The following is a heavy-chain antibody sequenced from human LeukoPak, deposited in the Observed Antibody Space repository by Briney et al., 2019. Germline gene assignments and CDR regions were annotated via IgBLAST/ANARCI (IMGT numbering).Heavy chain of an antibody. CDR2: INQEGSER. Sequence: GGSLRLSCEVSGFIFSSYWMSWVRQAPGKGLEWVGNINQEGSERNHGDSVNGRFTISRDNAESSLYLQMNSLRVEDTAFYYCARPRMPRGGGFHYWGRGILVTVSS. J-gene: IGHJ4*02. CDR3: ARPRMPRGGGFHY. V-gene: IGHV3-7*01. D-gene: IGHD3-10*01. CDR1: GFIFSSYW.